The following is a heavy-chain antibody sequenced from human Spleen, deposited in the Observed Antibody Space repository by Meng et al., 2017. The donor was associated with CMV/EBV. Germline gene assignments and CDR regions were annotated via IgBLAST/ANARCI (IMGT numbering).Heavy chain of an antibody. V-gene: IGHV3-7*01. CDR3: ARDFGWLQHDY. Sequence: GESLKISCAASGFTFSSYWMSWVRQAPGKGLEWVGNIKEDGSENNYLDSVKGRFTISRDNAKNSVYLHMSSLRAEDTAMYYCARDFGWLQHDYWGRGTLVTVSS. CDR2: IKEDGSEN. J-gene: IGHJ4*02. D-gene: IGHD5-24*01. CDR1: GFTFSSYW.